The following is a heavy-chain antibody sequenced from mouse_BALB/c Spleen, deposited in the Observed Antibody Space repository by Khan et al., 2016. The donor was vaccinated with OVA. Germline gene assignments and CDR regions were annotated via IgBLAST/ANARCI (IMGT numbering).Heavy chain of an antibody. D-gene: IGHD1-1*01. CDR2: ISTDSSTI. V-gene: IGHV5-17*02. CDR1: GFTFSSFG. CDR3: TRSFYYGDYVDY. J-gene: IGHJ2*01. Sequence: EVELVESGGGLVQPGGSRKLSCAASGFTFSSFGMHWVRQAPEKGLEWVAYISTDSSTIYYADTVKGRFTISRDNPKNTLFLQMTSLRSDDTAMYDCTRSFYYGDYVDYWGQGTTLTVSS.